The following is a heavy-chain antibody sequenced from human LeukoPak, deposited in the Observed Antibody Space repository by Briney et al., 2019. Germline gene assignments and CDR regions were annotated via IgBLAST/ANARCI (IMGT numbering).Heavy chain of an antibody. D-gene: IGHD4-17*01. J-gene: IGHJ4*02. CDR1: GFTFSSHG. V-gene: IGHV3-23*01. CDR3: AKEIRPNDC. Sequence: GGSLRLSCAASGFTFSSHGMCWVRQAPGRGLEWVSSISIGGDTTYADSVKGRFTISRDNSKNTLYLQLDSLRAEDTAIYYCAKEIRPNDCWGQGTPVTVSS. CDR2: ISIGGDTT.